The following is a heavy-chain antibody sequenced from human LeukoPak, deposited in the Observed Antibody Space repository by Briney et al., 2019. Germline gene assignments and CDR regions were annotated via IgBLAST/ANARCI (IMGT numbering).Heavy chain of an antibody. J-gene: IGHJ6*03. CDR2: IYYSGST. CDR1: GGSISSSSYY. CDR3: ARILFGVVTTNYYFYYYMDV. Sequence: SETLSLTCTVSGGSISSSSYYWGWIRQPPGKGLEWIGSIYYSGSTYYNPSLKSRVTISVDTSKNQFSLKLSSVTAADTAVYYCARILFGVVTTNYYFYYYMDVWGKGTTVTASS. V-gene: IGHV4-39*01. D-gene: IGHD3-3*01.